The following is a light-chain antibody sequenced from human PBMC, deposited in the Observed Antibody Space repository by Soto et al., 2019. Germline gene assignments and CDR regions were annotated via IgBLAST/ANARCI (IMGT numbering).Light chain of an antibody. CDR3: QSYDNTLSASV. Sequence: QSVLTQPPSVSGAPGQRVTISCTGSSSNIGAGHVVHWYQQFPGRAPNLLIYGSSNRPSGVPDRFSGSKSGTSASLAITGLQAEDDAAYYCQSYDNTLSASVFGGGTKLTVL. CDR1: SSNIGAGHV. V-gene: IGLV1-40*01. J-gene: IGLJ2*01. CDR2: GSS.